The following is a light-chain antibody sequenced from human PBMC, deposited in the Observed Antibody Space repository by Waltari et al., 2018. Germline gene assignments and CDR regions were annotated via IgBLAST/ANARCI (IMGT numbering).Light chain of an antibody. Sequence: QSALTQPASMSGSPGQSITISCTGSSRDIGSDNLVSWLQQHPGKAPKLIMYDRTNRPPGVSDRFSASKSGSTAYLTISGLQGEDGADYYCCAYAGSDPFIFGGGTQVTV. V-gene: IGLV2-23*01. CDR1: SRDIGSDNL. CDR2: DRT. CDR3: CAYAGSDPFI. J-gene: IGLJ6*01.